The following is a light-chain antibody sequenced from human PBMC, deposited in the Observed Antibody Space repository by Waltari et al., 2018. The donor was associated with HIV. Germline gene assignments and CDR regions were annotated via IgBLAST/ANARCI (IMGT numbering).Light chain of an antibody. CDR3: QVWDGSSGHGV. CDR1: NIGGKN. J-gene: IGLJ2*01. V-gene: IGLV3-21*02. CDR2: DDS. Sequence: SYVLTQPPSVSVAPGQTARITCGGDNIGGKNVHWYQQRPGQAPVLVVFDDSDRPSGIPERFSGSNSGNTATLTISSVEVGDEADYSCQVWDGSSGHGVFGGGTKLTVL.